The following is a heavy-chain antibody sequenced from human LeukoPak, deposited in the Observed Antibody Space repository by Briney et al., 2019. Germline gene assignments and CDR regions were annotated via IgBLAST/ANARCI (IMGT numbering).Heavy chain of an antibody. CDR2: INPNSGGT. CDR3: ARLGAPMVPSTYYFDY. V-gene: IGHV1-2*02. J-gene: IGHJ4*02. D-gene: IGHD3-10*01. CDR1: GYTFTGYY. Sequence: ASVKVSCKASGYTFTGYYMHWARQAPGQGLEWMGWINPNSGGTNYAQKFQGRVTMTRDTSISTAYLQWSSLKASDTAMYYCARLGAPMVPSTYYFDYWGQGTLVTVSS.